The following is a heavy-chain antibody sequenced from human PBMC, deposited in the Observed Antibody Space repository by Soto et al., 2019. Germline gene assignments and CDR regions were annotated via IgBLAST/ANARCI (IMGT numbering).Heavy chain of an antibody. J-gene: IGHJ4*02. CDR1: GGPISSYY. D-gene: IGHD4-17*01. V-gene: IGHV4-59*08. Sequence: PSATLSLTCTVSGGPISSYYWSWIRQPPGKGLEWIGYIYYSGSTNYNPSLKSRVTIPVDTSKNQFSLKLSSVTAADTAVYYCARHGDYGDLDYWGQGTLVTVSS. CDR3: ARHGDYGDLDY. CDR2: IYYSGST.